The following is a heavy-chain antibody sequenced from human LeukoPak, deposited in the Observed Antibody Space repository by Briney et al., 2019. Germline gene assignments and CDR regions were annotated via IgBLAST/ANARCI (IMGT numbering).Heavy chain of an antibody. CDR3: ARGIAAAFSWFDP. CDR2: IYTSGST. J-gene: IGHJ5*02. D-gene: IGHD6-13*01. Sequence: SETLSLTCTVSGGSISSSSYYWGWIRQPPGKGLEWIGRIYTSGSTNYNPSLKSRVTMSVDTSKNQFSLKLSSVTAADTAVYYCARGIAAAFSWFDPWGQGTLVTVSS. V-gene: IGHV4-61*05. CDR1: GGSISSSSYY.